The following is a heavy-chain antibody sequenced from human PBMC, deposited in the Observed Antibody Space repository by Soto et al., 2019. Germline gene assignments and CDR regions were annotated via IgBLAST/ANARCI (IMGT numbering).Heavy chain of an antibody. CDR3: ARENLLGLHYAGQSLNGLYV. Sequence: PSETLSLTCTVSCDSVSSVGFHWAWLRWPPGKGLEWIGYIYNGGSTYYRPSLESRMHMSLDATRNHYSLRLTSVTAADTAVYFCARENLLGLHYAGQSLNGLYVWGQAPTVPVS. J-gene: IGHJ6*02. CDR2: IYNGGST. CDR1: CDSVSSVGFH. D-gene: IGHD4-17*01. V-gene: IGHV4-30-4*01.